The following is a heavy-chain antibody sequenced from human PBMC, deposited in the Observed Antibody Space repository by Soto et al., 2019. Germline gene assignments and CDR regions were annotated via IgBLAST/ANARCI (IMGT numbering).Heavy chain of an antibody. Sequence: SETLSLTCAVSGGSISSSNWWSWVRQPPGKGLEWIGEIYHSGSTNYNPSLKSRVTISVDKSKNQFSLKLSSVTAADTAVYYCAREVYYYDSSGYNDYWGQGTLVTVS. CDR1: GGSISSSNW. J-gene: IGHJ4*02. V-gene: IGHV4-4*02. D-gene: IGHD3-22*01. CDR3: AREVYYYDSSGYNDY. CDR2: IYHSGST.